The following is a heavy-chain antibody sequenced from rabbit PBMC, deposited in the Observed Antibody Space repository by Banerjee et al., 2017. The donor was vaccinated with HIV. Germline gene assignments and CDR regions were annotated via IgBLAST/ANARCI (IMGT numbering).Heavy chain of an antibody. CDR3: ARSPVSSGWDYFNL. Sequence: GSTYYASWAKGRFTISKTSSTTVTLQMTSLTAADTATYFCARSPVSSGWDYFNLWGPGTLVTVS. V-gene: IGHV1S40*01. J-gene: IGHJ4*01. CDR2: GST. D-gene: IGHD4-1*01.